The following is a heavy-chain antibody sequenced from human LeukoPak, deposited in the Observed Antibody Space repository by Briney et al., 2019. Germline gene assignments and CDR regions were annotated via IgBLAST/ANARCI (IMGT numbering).Heavy chain of an antibody. Sequence: GASVKVSCKASGYTFTSYGISWVRQAPGQGLEWMGWISAYNGNTNYAQKLQGRVTMTTDTSTSTAYMELRGLRSDDTAVYYCARPYYYDSTGYYQYYFDYWGQGTLVIVSS. V-gene: IGHV1-18*01. J-gene: IGHJ4*02. CDR1: GYTFTSYG. CDR2: ISAYNGNT. CDR3: ARPYYYDSTGYYQYYFDY. D-gene: IGHD3-22*01.